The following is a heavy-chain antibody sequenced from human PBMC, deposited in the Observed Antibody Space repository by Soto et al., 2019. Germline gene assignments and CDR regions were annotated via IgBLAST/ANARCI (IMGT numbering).Heavy chain of an antibody. D-gene: IGHD4-17*01. CDR1: GFTFSSYV. J-gene: IGHJ3*02. Sequence: PGGSLRLSCAPSGFTFSSYVIHWARQAPGKGLEWVAVIWYDGSNKVYADSVKGRFTISRDNSKNTLYLQMNSLRVEDTAVHYCARDLSGDYGALDTWGQGTMVTVSS. CDR2: IWYDGSNK. CDR3: ARDLSGDYGALDT. V-gene: IGHV3-33*01.